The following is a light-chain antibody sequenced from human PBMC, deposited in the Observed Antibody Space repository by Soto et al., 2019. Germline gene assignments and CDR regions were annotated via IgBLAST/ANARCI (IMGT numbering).Light chain of an antibody. Sequence: ETVLTQSPGTLSLSPGERATLSCRASQSISATYLAWYHQKPGQAPRLLIYGASSRATGIPDRFSGSGSGTDFTLTISGLEPEDCAVYYCQQYGSSPWTFGQGTKVEIK. J-gene: IGKJ1*01. CDR3: QQYGSSPWT. CDR1: QSISATY. CDR2: GAS. V-gene: IGKV3-20*01.